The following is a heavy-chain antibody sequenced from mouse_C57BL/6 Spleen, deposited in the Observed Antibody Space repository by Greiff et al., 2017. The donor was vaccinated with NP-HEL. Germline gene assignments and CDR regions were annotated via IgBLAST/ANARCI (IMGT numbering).Heavy chain of an antibody. CDR3: ARVYDYDGPAWFAY. Sequence: EVKLLESGGGLVQPGGSLKLSCAASGFTFSDYGMAWVRQAPRKGLGWVAFFCHLAYSIYSAGTVTGRFTFPKENAKNTLYLEMRSLRSEDTAMYYCARVYDYDGPAWFAYWGQGTLVTVSA. V-gene: IGHV5-15*01. J-gene: IGHJ3*01. CDR1: GFTFSDYG. D-gene: IGHD2-4*01. CDR2: FCHLAYSI.